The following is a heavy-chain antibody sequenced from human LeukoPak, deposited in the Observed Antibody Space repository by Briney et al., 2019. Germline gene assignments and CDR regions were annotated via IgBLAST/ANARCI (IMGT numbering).Heavy chain of an antibody. Sequence: SETLSLTCAVYGVSLRGYYWSWIRQSPEKGLEWIEEVNHEGDSIYSPSLKSRLTVSVDMSKNQFSLNLRSVTAADTAVYFCARGSNYVSDYYFDVWGKGTTVIVSS. CDR1: GVSLRGYY. D-gene: IGHD4-11*01. CDR2: VNHEGDS. V-gene: IGHV4-34*01. CDR3: ARGSNYVSDYYFDV. J-gene: IGHJ6*03.